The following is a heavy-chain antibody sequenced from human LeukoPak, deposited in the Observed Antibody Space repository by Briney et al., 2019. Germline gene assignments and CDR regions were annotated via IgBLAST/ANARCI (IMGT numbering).Heavy chain of an antibody. D-gene: IGHD3-22*01. J-gene: IGHJ4*02. Sequence: SETLSLTCTVSGGSISSYYWSWIRQPPGKGLEWIGYIYYSGSTNYNPSLKSRVTISVDRSKNQFSLKLSSVTAADTAVYYCARGPFTMIVVATYFDYWGQGTLVTVSS. V-gene: IGHV4-59*12. CDR1: GGSISSYY. CDR3: ARGPFTMIVVATYFDY. CDR2: IYYSGST.